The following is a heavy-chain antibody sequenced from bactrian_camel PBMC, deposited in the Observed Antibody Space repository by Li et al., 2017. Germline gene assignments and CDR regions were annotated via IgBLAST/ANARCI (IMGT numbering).Heavy chain of an antibody. CDR3: ATDQINPVVTSVCFGY. CDR2: INSGGGAT. D-gene: IGHD2*01. CDR1: GFTFSSYA. Sequence: VQLVESGGGLVQPGGSLRLSCTASGFTFSSYAMVWVRQAPGKGLEWVAGINSGGGATLYSPSVEGRFTISRDNVKNTLYLQLDSLQSEDTALYYCATDQINPVVTSVCFGYWGQGTQVTVS. V-gene: IGHV3S42*01. J-gene: IGHJ6*01.